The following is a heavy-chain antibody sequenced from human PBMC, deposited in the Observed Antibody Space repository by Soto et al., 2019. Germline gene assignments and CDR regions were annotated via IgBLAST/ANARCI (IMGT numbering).Heavy chain of an antibody. CDR1: GFSVTSNY. J-gene: IGHJ4*02. D-gene: IGHD2-2*01. V-gene: IGHV3-53*01. CDR3: ARATRYFGSFDS. Sequence: EVQLVESGGGLIQPGGSLRLSCVASGFSVTSNYMTWVRQAPGKGLEWVSILYTGGSTYYSDSVKGPSTISKDTPKNTVFLQLNSLRAEDTAIYYCARATRYFGSFDSWGQGTLVSVAS. CDR2: LYTGGST.